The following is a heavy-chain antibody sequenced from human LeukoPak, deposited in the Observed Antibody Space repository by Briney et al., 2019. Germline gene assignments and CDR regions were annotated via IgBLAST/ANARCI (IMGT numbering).Heavy chain of an antibody. V-gene: IGHV4-59*08. CDR3: ARHRWGEGFCDY. CDR2: VDHTGST. D-gene: IGHD3-16*01. J-gene: IGHJ4*02. CDR1: GASISSYC. Sequence: SETLSLTCTVSGASISSYCWSWMRQPPGKGLEWVGYVDHTGSTNHNPSLKSRVTISVDTSKNQFSLKLTSVTAADTAVYYCARHRWGEGFCDYWGPGTPVTVSS.